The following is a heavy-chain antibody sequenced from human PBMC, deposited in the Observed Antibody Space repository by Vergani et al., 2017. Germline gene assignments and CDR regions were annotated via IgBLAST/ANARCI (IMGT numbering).Heavy chain of an antibody. V-gene: IGHV3-49*04. D-gene: IGHD6-13*01. Sequence: EVQLVESGGGLEQPGRSLRLSCRASGFTFTDYGISWVRQAPGKGLKWDGFVRNKEDGGTPEHAASVKGKFTISRDDSKAIAYLQMNSLKTEDTAVYYCTTCFPGSSWSTYLGQGTLVTVSS. CDR3: TTCFPGSSWSTY. CDR1: GFTFTDYG. J-gene: IGHJ4*01. CDR2: VRNKEDGGTP.